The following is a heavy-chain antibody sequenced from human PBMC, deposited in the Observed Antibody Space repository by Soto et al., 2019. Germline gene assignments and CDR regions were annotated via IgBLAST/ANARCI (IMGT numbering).Heavy chain of an antibody. CDR3: TRDEGPPNYLGGYTWFDP. J-gene: IGHJ5*02. D-gene: IGHD2-15*01. CDR1: GFTFGDYA. CDR2: IRSKAYGGTT. V-gene: IGHV3-49*03. Sequence: HPGGSLRLSCTASGFTFGDYAMSWFRQAPGKGLEWVGFIRSKAYGGTTEYAASVKGRFTISRDDSKSIAYLQMNSLKTEDTAVNYCTRDEGPPNYLGGYTWFDPWGQGTLVTVSS.